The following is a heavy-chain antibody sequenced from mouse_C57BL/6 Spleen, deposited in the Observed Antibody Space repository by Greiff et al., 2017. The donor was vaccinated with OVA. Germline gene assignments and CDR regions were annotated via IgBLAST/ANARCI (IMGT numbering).Heavy chain of an antibody. CDR2: INPSNGGT. CDR3: ARSGLWDLYWYFDV. J-gene: IGHJ1*03. CDR1: GYTFTSYW. D-gene: IGHD4-1*01. Sequence: QVQLQQPGTELVKPGASVKLSCKASGYTFTSYWMHWVNQRPGQGLEWIGNINPSNGGTNYNEKFKSKATLTVDKSSSTAYMQLSSLTSEDSAVYYCARSGLWDLYWYFDVWGTGTTVTVSS. V-gene: IGHV1-53*01.